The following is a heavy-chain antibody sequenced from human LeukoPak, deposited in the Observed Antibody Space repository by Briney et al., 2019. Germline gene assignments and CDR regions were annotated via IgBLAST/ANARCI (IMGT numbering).Heavy chain of an antibody. J-gene: IGHJ6*02. Sequence: ASVKVSCKASGYTFTSYSISWVRQAPGQGPEWMGWISAYNGNTNYAQKLQGRVTITADESTSTAYMELSSLRSEDTAVYYCARDQSPTQLRFFCGMDVWGQGTTVTVSS. D-gene: IGHD3-3*01. CDR3: ARDQSPTQLRFFCGMDV. CDR1: GYTFTSYS. CDR2: ISAYNGNT. V-gene: IGHV1-18*01.